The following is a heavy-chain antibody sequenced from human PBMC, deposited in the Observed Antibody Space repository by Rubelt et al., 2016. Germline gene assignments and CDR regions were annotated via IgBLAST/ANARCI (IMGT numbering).Heavy chain of an antibody. D-gene: IGHD3-22*01. Sequence: QVQLVQSGAEVKKPGASVKVSCKASGYTFTGYYMHWVRQAPGQGLEWMGWINPNSGGTNYAQKVRGRVTRTRDTSISTAYMERSRLRSDDTAVYYGARVAIGGHSSGYLFDYWGQGTLVTVSS. CDR1: GYTFTGYY. CDR2: INPNSGGT. J-gene: IGHJ4*02. CDR3: ARVAIGGHSSGYLFDY. V-gene: IGHV1-2*02.